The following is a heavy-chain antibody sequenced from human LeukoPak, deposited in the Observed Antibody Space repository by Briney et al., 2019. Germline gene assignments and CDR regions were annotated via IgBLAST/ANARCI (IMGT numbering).Heavy chain of an antibody. Sequence: GGSLRLSCAGSGFTFSTYSMNWVRQAPGKGLEWVSSISNGGSYIYYADSVKGRFTISRDNAKNSLYLQMNSLRAEDTAVYYWARDLDDYVWGSYRGPDAFDIWGRGTMVTVSS. CDR3: ARDLDDYVWGSYRGPDAFDI. CDR1: GFTFSTYS. J-gene: IGHJ3*02. V-gene: IGHV3-21*01. D-gene: IGHD3-16*02. CDR2: ISNGGSYI.